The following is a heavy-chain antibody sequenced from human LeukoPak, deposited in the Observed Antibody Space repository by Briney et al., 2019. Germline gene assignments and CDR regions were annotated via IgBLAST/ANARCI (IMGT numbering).Heavy chain of an antibody. CDR2: ISSSGSTI. J-gene: IGHJ4*02. CDR3: ARAPTYYYDSSGYYNDY. Sequence: GGSLRLSCAASGFTFSDYYMSWIRQAPGKGLEWVSYISSSGSTIYYADSVKGRFTISRNNAKNSLYLQMNSLRAEDTAVYYCARAPTYYYDSSGYYNDYWGQGTLVTVSS. V-gene: IGHV3-11*01. D-gene: IGHD3-22*01. CDR1: GFTFSDYY.